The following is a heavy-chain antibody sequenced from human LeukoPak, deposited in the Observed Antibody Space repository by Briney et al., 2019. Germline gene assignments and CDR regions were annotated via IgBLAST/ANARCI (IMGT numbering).Heavy chain of an antibody. CDR1: GGTFSSYA. CDR3: ATMITIFGVAEAYYFDY. D-gene: IGHD3-3*01. V-gene: IGHV1-69*13. CDR2: IIPIFGTA. Sequence: ASVKVSCKASGGTFSSYAISWVRQAPGQGLEWMGGIIPIFGTANYAQKFQGRVTITADESTSTAYMELSSLRSEDTAVYYCATMITIFGVAEAYYFDYWGQGTLVTVSS. J-gene: IGHJ4*02.